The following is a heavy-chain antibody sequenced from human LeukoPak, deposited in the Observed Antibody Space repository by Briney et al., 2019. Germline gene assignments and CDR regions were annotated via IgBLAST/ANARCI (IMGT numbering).Heavy chain of an antibody. V-gene: IGHV4-34*01. J-gene: IGHJ4*02. D-gene: IGHD3-22*01. CDR3: ARTHYYDSSRLLY. Sequence: SETLSLTCAVYGGSFSGYYWSWIRQPPGKGLEWIGEINHSGSTNYNPSLKSRVTISVDTSKNQFSLKLSSVTAADTAVYYCARTHYYDSSRLLYWGQGTLVTVSS. CDR2: INHSGST. CDR1: GGSFSGYY.